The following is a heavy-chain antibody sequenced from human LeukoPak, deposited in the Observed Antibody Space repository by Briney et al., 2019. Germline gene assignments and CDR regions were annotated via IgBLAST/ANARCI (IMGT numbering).Heavy chain of an antibody. Sequence: PGGSLRLSCAASGFTFSDYYMSWIRQAPGKGLEWVSYISSSGSTIYYADSVKGRFTISRDNSKNTLYLQMNSLRAEDTAVYYCATEGYCSSTSCSSVLDVWGKGTTVTISS. J-gene: IGHJ6*04. D-gene: IGHD2-2*01. CDR2: ISSSGSTI. CDR1: GFTFSDYY. V-gene: IGHV3-11*01. CDR3: ATEGYCSSTSCSSVLDV.